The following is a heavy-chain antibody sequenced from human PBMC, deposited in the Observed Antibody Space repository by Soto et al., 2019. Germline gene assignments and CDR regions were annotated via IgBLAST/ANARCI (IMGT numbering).Heavy chain of an antibody. Sequence: SVKVSCKASGGTFSSYGISWLRQAPGQGLEWMGGIIPIFATANYAQKFQGRVTITADESTSTAYMELSSLRSEDTAVYYCARAPNSGSYRFDYWGQGTLVTVS. V-gene: IGHV1-69*13. D-gene: IGHD1-26*01. CDR3: ARAPNSGSYRFDY. J-gene: IGHJ4*02. CDR1: GGTFSSYG. CDR2: IIPIFATA.